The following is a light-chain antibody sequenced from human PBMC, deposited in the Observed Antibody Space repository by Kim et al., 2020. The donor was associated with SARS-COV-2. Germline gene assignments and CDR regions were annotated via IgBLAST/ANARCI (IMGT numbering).Light chain of an antibody. V-gene: IGLV2-14*04. J-gene: IGLJ3*02. Sequence: GQWITISCTGTSRDVGGYNYVSWYQQHPGKAPKLMIYDVSKRPSGVSTRFSGSKSGNTASLTISGLQAEDEGDYYCSSYTRRSTVVFGGGTQLTVL. CDR1: SRDVGGYNY. CDR3: SSYTRRSTVV. CDR2: DVS.